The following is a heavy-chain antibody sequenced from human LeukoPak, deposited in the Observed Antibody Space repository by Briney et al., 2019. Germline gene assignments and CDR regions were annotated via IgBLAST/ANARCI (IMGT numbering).Heavy chain of an antibody. J-gene: IGHJ6*02. Sequence: ASVKVSCKASGYTFTGYYMHWVRQAPGQGLEWMGWINPNSGGTNYAQKFQGRVTMTRDTSISTAYMELSRLRSDDTAVYYCAKGGYGSGSSLYYYYGMDVWGQGTTVTVSS. V-gene: IGHV1-2*02. CDR2: INPNSGGT. D-gene: IGHD3-10*01. CDR1: GYTFTGYY. CDR3: AKGGYGSGSSLYYYYGMDV.